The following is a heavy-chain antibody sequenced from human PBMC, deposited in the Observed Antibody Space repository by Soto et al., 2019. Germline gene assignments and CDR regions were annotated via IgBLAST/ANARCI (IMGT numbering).Heavy chain of an antibody. D-gene: IGHD4-17*01. J-gene: IGHJ4*02. CDR1: GFTLSSYA. V-gene: IGHV3-23*01. CDR2: ISGSGGST. Sequence: EVQLLESGGGLVQPGGSLRLSCAASGFTLSSYAMSWVRQAPGKGLEWVSAISGSGGSTYDADSVKGRFTISRDNSKNTLYLQMNSLRAEDTDVYYCAKDLGDYGDYRGYWGQGTLVTVSS. CDR3: AKDLGDYGDYRGY.